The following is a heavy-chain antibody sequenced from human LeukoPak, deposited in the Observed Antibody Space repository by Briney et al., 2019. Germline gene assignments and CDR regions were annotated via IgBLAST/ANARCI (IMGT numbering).Heavy chain of an antibody. CDR1: GFTFSNYW. Sequence: GGSLRLSCAASGFTFSNYWMNWVRQAPGKGMEWVAVIEKDGSEILYVDSVKGRFTISRDNAKNSLYLQMNSLRAEDTAVYYCAAGAGWLIDWWGQGTLVTVSS. J-gene: IGHJ4*02. CDR3: AAGAGWLIDW. CDR2: IEKDGSEI. V-gene: IGHV3-7*01. D-gene: IGHD6-19*01.